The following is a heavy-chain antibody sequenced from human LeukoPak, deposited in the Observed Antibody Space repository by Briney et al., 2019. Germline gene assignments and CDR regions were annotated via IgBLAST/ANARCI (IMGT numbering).Heavy chain of an antibody. Sequence: PGGSLRLSCAASGFTFSSYWMHWVRQAPGKGLVWVSRINSDGSSTSYADSVKGRFTISRDNAKNTLYLQMNSLRAEDTAVYYCARDPLYSYGYSYYYYYMDVWGKGTTVAISS. CDR2: INSDGSST. D-gene: IGHD5-18*01. J-gene: IGHJ6*03. CDR3: ARDPLYSYGYSYYYYYMDV. V-gene: IGHV3-74*01. CDR1: GFTFSSYW.